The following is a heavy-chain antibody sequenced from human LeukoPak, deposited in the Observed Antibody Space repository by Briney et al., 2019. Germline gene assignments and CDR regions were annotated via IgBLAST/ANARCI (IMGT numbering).Heavy chain of an antibody. D-gene: IGHD3-10*01. CDR3: AKPVTVSSPFDY. Sequence: GGSLRLSCAASGFTFSSYGMHWVRQAPGKGLEWVSTINNNGGSTSYADSVKGRFTISRDNSKNTLYLQMNSLRAEDTAVYYCAKPVTVSSPFDYWGQGTLVSVSS. CDR2: INNNGGST. V-gene: IGHV3-23*01. J-gene: IGHJ4*02. CDR1: GFTFSSYG.